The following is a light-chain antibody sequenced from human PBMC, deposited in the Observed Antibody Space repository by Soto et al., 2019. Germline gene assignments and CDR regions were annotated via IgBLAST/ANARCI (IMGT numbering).Light chain of an antibody. CDR1: QRVSSN. CDR3: QQYNNWPPMA. Sequence: EIVMTQSPATLSVSPGERATLSCRASQRVSSNLAWYQQKPGQAPRLLIYDASTRATGIPARFSGSGSGTEFTLTISSLQSEDFAVYYCQQYNNWPPMAFGQGTKVEIK. J-gene: IGKJ1*01. CDR2: DAS. V-gene: IGKV3-15*01.